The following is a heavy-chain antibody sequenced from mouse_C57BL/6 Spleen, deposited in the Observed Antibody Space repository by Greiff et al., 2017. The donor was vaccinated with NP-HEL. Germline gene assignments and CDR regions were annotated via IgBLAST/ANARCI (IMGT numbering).Heavy chain of an antibody. Sequence: EVQVVESGGGLVKPGGSLKLSCAASGFTFSSYAMSWVRQTPEKRLEWVATISDGGSYTYYPDNVKGRFTISRDNAKNNLYLQMSHLKSEDTAMYYCARETAGDYWGQGTTLTVSS. CDR2: ISDGGSYT. D-gene: IGHD3-2*01. CDR1: GFTFSSYA. J-gene: IGHJ2*01. CDR3: ARETAGDY. V-gene: IGHV5-4*01.